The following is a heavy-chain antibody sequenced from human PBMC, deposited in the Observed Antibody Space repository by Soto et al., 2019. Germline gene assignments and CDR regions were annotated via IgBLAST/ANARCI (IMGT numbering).Heavy chain of an antibody. CDR2: IGLSGSYI. CDR3: ARMSIVGRRDYYYGMDV. Sequence: EVQLVESGGGLVKPGGSLRLSCADSGFAFSDYSINWVRQAPGKGLEWVSSIGLSGSYIYYADSVKGRFTISRDSAKNSVYLQMNSLRAEDTAVYYCARMSIVGRRDYYYGMDVWGQGTTVTVSS. CDR1: GFAFSDYS. D-gene: IGHD6-6*01. V-gene: IGHV3-21*01. J-gene: IGHJ6*02.